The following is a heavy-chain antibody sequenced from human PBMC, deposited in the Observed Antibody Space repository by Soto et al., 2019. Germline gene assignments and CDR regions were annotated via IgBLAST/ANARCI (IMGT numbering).Heavy chain of an antibody. D-gene: IGHD2-8*01. CDR1: GFTFSNYG. CDR3: ARDIESVTAKHFFYYYAMDV. Sequence: SVKVSCKASGFTFSNYGLNWVRQAPGQGLEWMGWVSANNGHTNYAQNLQGRVSMTTDTSTSTAYMELRGLTFDDPAVYYCARDIESVTAKHFFYYYAMDVWGQGTTVTVSS. CDR2: VSANNGHT. V-gene: IGHV1-18*01. J-gene: IGHJ6*02.